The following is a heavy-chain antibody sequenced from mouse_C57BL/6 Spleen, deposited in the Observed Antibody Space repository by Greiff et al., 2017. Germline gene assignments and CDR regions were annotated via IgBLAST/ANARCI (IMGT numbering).Heavy chain of an antibody. D-gene: IGHD1-1*01. CDR2: INPSNGGT. Sequence: QVQLQQPGTELVKPGASVKLSCKASGYTFTSYWMHWVKQRPGQGLEWIGNINPSNGGTNYNEKFKSKATLTVDKSSSTAYMQLSSLTSEDSAVXYCARGFITTVVATDYFDYWGQGTTLTVSS. CDR1: GYTFTSYW. V-gene: IGHV1-53*01. CDR3: ARGFITTVVATDYFDY. J-gene: IGHJ2*01.